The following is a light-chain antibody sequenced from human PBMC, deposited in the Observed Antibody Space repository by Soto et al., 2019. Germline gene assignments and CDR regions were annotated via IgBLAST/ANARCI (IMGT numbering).Light chain of an antibody. V-gene: IGKV3-20*01. J-gene: IGKJ1*01. CDR1: QGFNNNY. CDR2: GAS. Sequence: EIVMTQSTATLSVSQGERATLSCRASQGFNNNYLAWYQQKPGQAPRLVIYGASSRATGIPDRFSASGSGTDFTLTISRLEPEDFAVYYCQQYTSAPLTFGQGTKVDIK. CDR3: QQYTSAPLT.